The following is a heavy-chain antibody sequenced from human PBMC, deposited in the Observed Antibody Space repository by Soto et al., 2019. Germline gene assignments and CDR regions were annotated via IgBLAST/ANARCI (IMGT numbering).Heavy chain of an antibody. CDR1: GFTFSSYG. V-gene: IGHV3-30*18. Sequence: QVQLVESGGGVVQPGRSLRLSCAASGFTFSSYGMHWVRQAPGKGLEWVAVISYDGSNKYYADSVKGRFTISRDNSKNTLYLQVNSLRGGDTAVYYCAKDEYGDEYCQHWGQGTLVTVSS. CDR3: AKDEYGDEYCQH. J-gene: IGHJ1*01. D-gene: IGHD4-17*01. CDR2: ISYDGSNK.